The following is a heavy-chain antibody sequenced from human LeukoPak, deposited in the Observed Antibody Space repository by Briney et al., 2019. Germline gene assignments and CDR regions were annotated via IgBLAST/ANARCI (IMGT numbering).Heavy chain of an antibody. Sequence: SETLSLTCTVSGGSISSYYWSWIRQPAGKGLEWIGRIYTSGSTNYNPSLKSRVTMSVDTSKNQFSLKLSSVTAADTAVYYWARGGAQHYYDSSGYYFDYWGQGTLVTVSS. J-gene: IGHJ4*02. D-gene: IGHD3-22*01. CDR3: ARGGAQHYYDSSGYYFDY. V-gene: IGHV4-4*07. CDR1: GGSISSYY. CDR2: IYTSGST.